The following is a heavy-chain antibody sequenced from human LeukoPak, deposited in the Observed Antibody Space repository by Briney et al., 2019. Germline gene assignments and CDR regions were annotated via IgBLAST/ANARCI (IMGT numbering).Heavy chain of an antibody. Sequence: PGGSLRLSCAASGFTFSSYAMSWVRQAPGKGLEWVSAISGSGGSTYYADSVKGRFTISRDNSKNTLYLQMNSLRAEDTAVYYCAKDEGYCSGGSCSDNLNWGQGTLVTVSS. J-gene: IGHJ4*02. CDR2: ISGSGGST. CDR3: AKDEGYCSGGSCSDNLN. V-gene: IGHV3-23*01. CDR1: GFTFSSYA. D-gene: IGHD2-15*01.